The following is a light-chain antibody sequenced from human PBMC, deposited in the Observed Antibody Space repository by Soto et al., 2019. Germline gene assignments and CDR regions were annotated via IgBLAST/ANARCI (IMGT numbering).Light chain of an antibody. CDR2: GAS. CDR3: QHYNNWPIT. V-gene: IGKV3-20*01. Sequence: EIVLTQSPGTLSLSPGERATLSCRASQSVSSNYLAWYQQKPGQAPRLLIYGASSRATGITDRFSGSGSGTDFTLTISRLEPEDFAVYHCQHYNNWPITFGQGTRLDMK. J-gene: IGKJ5*01. CDR1: QSVSSNY.